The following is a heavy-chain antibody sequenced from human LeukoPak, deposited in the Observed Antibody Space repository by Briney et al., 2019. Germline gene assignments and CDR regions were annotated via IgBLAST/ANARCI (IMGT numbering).Heavy chain of an antibody. Sequence: PSETLSLNCTVSGGSISSGSYYWSWIRQPAGKGLEWIGRIYTSGSTNYNPSLKSRVTISVDTSESQFPLKLSSVTAADTAVYHCARDVGDDYGGRSFDYWGQGTLVTVSS. CDR1: GGSISSGSYY. V-gene: IGHV4-61*02. CDR2: IYTSGST. J-gene: IGHJ4*02. CDR3: ARDVGDDYGGRSFDY. D-gene: IGHD4-23*01.